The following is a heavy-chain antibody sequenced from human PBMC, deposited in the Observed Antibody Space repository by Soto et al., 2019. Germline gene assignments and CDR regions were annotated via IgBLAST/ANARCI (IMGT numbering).Heavy chain of an antibody. CDR2: FDPEDGET. Sequence: ASVKVSCKVSGYTLTGLSMHWVRQAPGKGLEWMGGFDPEDGETIYAQKFQGRVTMTEDTSTDTAYMELSSLRSEDTAVYYCATTAQALYYYYYGMDVWGQGTTVTVSS. J-gene: IGHJ6*02. CDR1: GYTLTGLS. V-gene: IGHV1-24*01. D-gene: IGHD5-18*01. CDR3: ATTAQALYYYYYGMDV.